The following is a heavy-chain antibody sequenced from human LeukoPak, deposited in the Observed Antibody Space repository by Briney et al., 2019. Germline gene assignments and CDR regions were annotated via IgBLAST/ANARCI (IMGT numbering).Heavy chain of an antibody. CDR3: ARDYYDSSGYYYAL. Sequence: SETLSLTCTVSGGSISSYYWSWIRQPPGKGREWIGRIYTSGGTNYNPSLKSRVTMSIDTSKNQFSLKLSSVTAADTAVYYCARDYYDSSGYYYALWGQGTLVTVSS. CDR1: GGSISSYY. V-gene: IGHV4-4*07. J-gene: IGHJ4*02. D-gene: IGHD3-22*01. CDR2: IYTSGGT.